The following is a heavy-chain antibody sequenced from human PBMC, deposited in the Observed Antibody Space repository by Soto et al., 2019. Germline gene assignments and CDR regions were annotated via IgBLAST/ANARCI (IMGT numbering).Heavy chain of an antibody. D-gene: IGHD1-26*01. Sequence: QVQLVQSGAEGKKPGSSVKFSCKASGATLSSYAISWLRQAPEQGLEWMGGIIPIFGTANYAQKFQGRVTITADKSTSTAYMELSSLRSEDTAVYYCARVAYSGSYYYDYWGQGTLVTVSS. CDR3: ARVAYSGSYYYDY. J-gene: IGHJ4*02. V-gene: IGHV1-69*06. CDR1: GATLSSYA. CDR2: IIPIFGTA.